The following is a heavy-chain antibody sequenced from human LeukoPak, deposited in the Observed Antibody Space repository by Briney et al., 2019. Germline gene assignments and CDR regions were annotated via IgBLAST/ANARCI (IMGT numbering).Heavy chain of an antibody. V-gene: IGHV1-58*02. CDR2: IVVGSGNT. CDR1: GFTFTSCA. D-gene: IGHD2-15*01. CDR3: AADTAPYCSGGSCHVG. Sequence: SVKVSCKASGFTFTSCAMQWVRQARGQRLEWIGWIVVGSGNTNYAQKFQERVTITRDMSTSTAYMELSSLRSEDTAVYYCAADTAPYCSGGSCHVGWGQGTLVTVSS. J-gene: IGHJ4*02.